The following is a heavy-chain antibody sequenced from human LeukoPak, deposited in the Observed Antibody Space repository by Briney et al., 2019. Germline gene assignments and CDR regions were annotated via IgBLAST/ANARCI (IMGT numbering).Heavy chain of an antibody. D-gene: IGHD6-19*01. CDR3: AKGHGTAVAGFYY. J-gene: IGHJ4*02. CDR1: GFSLSTYG. V-gene: IGHV3-23*01. Sequence: TGASLRLSCAASGFSLSTYGVSWVRQPPGKGLEWVSGITGTGGSTYYADSVKGRFTVSRDTSKNTLYLQMNSLRAEDTAIYYCAKGHGTAVAGFYYWGQGTLVTVSS. CDR2: ITGTGGST.